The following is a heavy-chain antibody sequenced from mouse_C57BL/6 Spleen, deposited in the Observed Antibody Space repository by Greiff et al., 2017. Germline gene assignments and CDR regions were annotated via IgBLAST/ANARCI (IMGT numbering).Heavy chain of an antibody. J-gene: IGHJ3*01. Sequence: EVKLVESEGGLVQPGSSMKLSCTASGFTFSDYYMAWVRQVPEKGLEWVAHINYDGSSTYYLDSLKSRFIISRDNAKNLLYLQMSSLKSEDTATYYCARETMGGFAYWGQGTLVTVSA. CDR1: GFTFSDYY. V-gene: IGHV5-16*01. D-gene: IGHD1-1*02. CDR2: INYDGSST. CDR3: ARETMGGFAY.